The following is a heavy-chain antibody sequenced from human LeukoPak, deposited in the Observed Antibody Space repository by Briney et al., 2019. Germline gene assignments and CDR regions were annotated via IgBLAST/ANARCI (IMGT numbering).Heavy chain of an antibody. J-gene: IGHJ4*02. V-gene: IGHV3-20*04. CDR3: ARVSDISVAAYFDY. CDR2: INWNGGST. CDR1: GFTFDDYG. Sequence: GGSLRLSCAASGFTFDDYGMSWVRQAPGKGLEWVSNINWNGGSTGYADSVRGRFTISRDNAKNSLYLQMNSLRAEDTALYYCARVSDISVAAYFDYWGQGTRVTVSS. D-gene: IGHD6-19*01.